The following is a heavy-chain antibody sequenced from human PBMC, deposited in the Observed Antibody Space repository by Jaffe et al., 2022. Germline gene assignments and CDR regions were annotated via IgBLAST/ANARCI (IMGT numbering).Heavy chain of an antibody. J-gene: IGHJ4*02. V-gene: IGHV3-21*01. D-gene: IGHD3-3*01. CDR1: GFTFSSYS. CDR2: ISSSSSYI. CDR3: ARGEGYDFWPPCFDY. Sequence: EVQLVESGGGLVKPGGSLRLSCAASGFTFSSYSMNWVRQAPGKGLEWVSSISSSSSYIYYADSVKGRFTISRDNAKNSLYLQMNSLRAEDTAVYYCARGEGYDFWPPCFDYWGQGTLVTVSS.